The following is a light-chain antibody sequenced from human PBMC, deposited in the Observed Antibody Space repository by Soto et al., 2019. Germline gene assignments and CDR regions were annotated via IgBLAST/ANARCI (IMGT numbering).Light chain of an antibody. Sequence: ETVMTQSPATLSVSPGERATLSCRASQSVSSNLAWYQQKPGQAPRLLIYGASTRATGIPARFSGSGSGTDFTLTISSLQSEDFAVYFCQQYKNWPPLTFGGGTRWRSN. CDR3: QQYKNWPPLT. V-gene: IGKV3-15*01. CDR2: GAS. J-gene: IGKJ4*01. CDR1: QSVSSN.